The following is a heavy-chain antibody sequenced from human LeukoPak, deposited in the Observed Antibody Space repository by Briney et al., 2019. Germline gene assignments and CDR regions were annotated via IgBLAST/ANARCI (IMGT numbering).Heavy chain of an antibody. V-gene: IGHV1-69*13. D-gene: IGHD6-13*01. CDR1: GGTFSSYA. CDR2: IIPIFGTA. CDR3: ARDLGSSWTGDY. J-gene: IGHJ4*02. Sequence: ASVKVSCKASGGTFSSYAISWVRQAPGQGLEWMGGIIPIFGTANYAQKFQGRVTITADESTSTAYMELGSLRSEDTAVYYCARDLGSSWTGDYWGQGTLVTVSS.